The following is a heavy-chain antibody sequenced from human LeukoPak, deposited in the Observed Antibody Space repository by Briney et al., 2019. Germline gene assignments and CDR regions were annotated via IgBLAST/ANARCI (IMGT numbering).Heavy chain of an antibody. CDR2: IYYSGST. V-gene: IGHV4-59*08. CDR3: ASLSGYDSNYYYYGMDV. D-gene: IGHD5-12*01. Sequence: SETLSLTCTVSGGSISSYYWSWLRQPPGKGLEWIGYIYYSGSTNYNPSLKSRVTISVDTSKNQFSLKLSSVTAADTAVYYCASLSGYDSNYYYYGMDVWGQGTTVTVSS. J-gene: IGHJ6*02. CDR1: GGSISSYY.